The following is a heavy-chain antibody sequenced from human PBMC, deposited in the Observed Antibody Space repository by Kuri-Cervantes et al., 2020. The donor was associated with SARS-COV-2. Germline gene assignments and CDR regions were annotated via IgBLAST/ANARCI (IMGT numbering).Heavy chain of an antibody. CDR1: GFIVSSSY. V-gene: IGHV3-11*01. J-gene: IGHJ3*02. CDR2: ISSSGSTI. CDR3: ARDSITMVQGVASDAFDI. Sequence: GESLKISCAASGFIVSSSYMSWVRQAPGKGLEWVSYISSSGSTIYYADSVKGRFTISRDNAKNSLYLQMNSLRAEDTAVYYCARDSITMVQGVASDAFDIWGQGTMVTVSS. D-gene: IGHD3-10*01.